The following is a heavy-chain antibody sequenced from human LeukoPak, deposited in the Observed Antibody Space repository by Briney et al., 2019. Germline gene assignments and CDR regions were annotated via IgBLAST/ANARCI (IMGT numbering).Heavy chain of an antibody. CDR1: GFTFSSYA. Sequence: GGSLRLSCAASGFTFSSYAMSWVRQAPGKGLEWVSGISGSGETTYYEDSVKGRFTISRDNSKNTLYLQMNSLRAEDTALYYCAKDKIGYFDSSAFFDYWGQGTLVTVSS. V-gene: IGHV3-23*01. D-gene: IGHD3-22*01. J-gene: IGHJ4*02. CDR3: AKDKIGYFDSSAFFDY. CDR2: ISGSGETT.